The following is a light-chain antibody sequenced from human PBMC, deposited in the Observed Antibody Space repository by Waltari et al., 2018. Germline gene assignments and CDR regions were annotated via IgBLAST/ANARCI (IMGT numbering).Light chain of an antibody. CDR2: EVS. J-gene: IGLJ2*01. CDR3: SSYVANNNPV. V-gene: IGLV2-8*01. Sequence: QSALTQPPSASGSPGQSVPISCTGTSSDVGGYNFVSWYQHHPGKAPRLSIYEVSERPSGVPDRFSGSKSGNPASLTVSGLQAEDEADYYCSSYVANNNPVFGGGTKLTVL. CDR1: SSDVGGYNF.